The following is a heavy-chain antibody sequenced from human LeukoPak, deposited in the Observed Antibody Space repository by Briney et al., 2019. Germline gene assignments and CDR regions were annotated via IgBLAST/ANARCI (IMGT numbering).Heavy chain of an antibody. Sequence: GGSLRLSCAASGFTFSSYSMNWVRQAPGKGLEWVSPISSSSSYIYYADSVKGRFTISRDNAKNSLYLQMNSLRAEDTAVYYCARDQYYDFWSGYLYYFDYWGQGTLVTVSS. D-gene: IGHD3-3*01. CDR3: ARDQYYDFWSGYLYYFDY. CDR2: ISSSSSYI. CDR1: GFTFSSYS. J-gene: IGHJ4*02. V-gene: IGHV3-21*01.